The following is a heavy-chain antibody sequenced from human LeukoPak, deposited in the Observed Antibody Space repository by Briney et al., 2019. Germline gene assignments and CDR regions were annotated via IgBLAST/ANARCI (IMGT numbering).Heavy chain of an antibody. CDR1: GGTFSSYA. CDR3: ARDFSGKWEQLTGWWLDP. V-gene: IGHV1-69*06. J-gene: IGHJ5*02. Sequence: ASVKVSCKASGGTFSSYAISWVRQAPGQGLEWMGGIIPIFGTANYAQKFQGRVTITADKSTSTAYMELSSLRSEDTAVYYCARDFSGKWEQLTGWWLDPWGQGTLVIVSS. D-gene: IGHD1-26*01. CDR2: IIPIFGTA.